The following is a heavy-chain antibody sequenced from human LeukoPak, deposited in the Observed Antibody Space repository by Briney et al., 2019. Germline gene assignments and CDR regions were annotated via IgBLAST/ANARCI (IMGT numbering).Heavy chain of an antibody. D-gene: IGHD2-15*01. J-gene: IGHJ6*02. CDR1: GFSFSDFT. CDR2: ISSSSSYI. Sequence: TGGSLRLSCAASGFSFSDFTMNWVRQAPGKGLEWVSSISSSSSYIYYADSVKGRFTISRDNAKNSLYLQMNSLRAEDTAVYYCARDQGGYGMDVWGQGATVTVSS. CDR3: ARDQGGYGMDV. V-gene: IGHV3-21*01.